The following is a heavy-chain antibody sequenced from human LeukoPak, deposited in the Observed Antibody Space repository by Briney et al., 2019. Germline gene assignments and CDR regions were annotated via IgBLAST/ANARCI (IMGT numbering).Heavy chain of an antibody. D-gene: IGHD3-16*01. CDR2: IYYSGST. CDR1: GGSISSYY. J-gene: IGHJ4*02. CDR3: ARGITFGDFDY. V-gene: IGHV4-59*01. Sequence: PSETLSLTCTVSGGSISSYYWSWIRQPPGKGLEWIGYIYYSGSTNYNPSLKSRVTMSVDTSKNQFSLKLSSVTAADTAVYYCARGITFGDFDYWGQGTLVTVSS.